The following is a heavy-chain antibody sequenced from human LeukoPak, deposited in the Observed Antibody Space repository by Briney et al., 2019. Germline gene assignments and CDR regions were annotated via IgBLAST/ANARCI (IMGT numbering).Heavy chain of an antibody. CDR2: VYPEDGET. D-gene: IGHD3-3*01. CDR3: ATARRFFAGNGGAFDI. Sequence: ASVKLSCKVSGYTFTDYYMHWVQQAPGKGLEWMGLVYPEDGETIYAEKFQGRVTITADTSTDTAYMELSSLRSEDTAVYYCATARRFFAGNGGAFDIWGQGTMVTVSS. V-gene: IGHV1-69-2*01. J-gene: IGHJ3*02. CDR1: GYTFTDYY.